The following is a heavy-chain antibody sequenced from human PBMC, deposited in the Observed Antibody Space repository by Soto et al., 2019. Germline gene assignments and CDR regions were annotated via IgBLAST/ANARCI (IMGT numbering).Heavy chain of an antibody. Sequence: GGSLRLSCAASGFTVSSNYMSWVRQAPGKGLEWVSVMYSGGSTYYADSVKGRFTISRDNSKNTLYLQMNSLRAEDTAVYYCARISDYYGSGGENWFDPWGQGTLVTVSS. CDR2: MYSGGST. V-gene: IGHV3-53*01. CDR1: GFTVSSNY. CDR3: ARISDYYGSGGENWFDP. J-gene: IGHJ5*02. D-gene: IGHD3-10*01.